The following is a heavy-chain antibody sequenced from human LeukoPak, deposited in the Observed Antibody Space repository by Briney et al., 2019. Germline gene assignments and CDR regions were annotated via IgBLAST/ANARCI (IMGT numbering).Heavy chain of an antibody. CDR1: GGTFSSYA. D-gene: IGHD3-22*01. Sequence: SVTVSCKASGGTFSSYAISWVRQAPGQGLEWMGGIIPIFGTANYAQKFQGRVTITADESTSTAYMELSSLRSEDTAVYYCARDKAYYDSSGYYGGIDYWGQGTLVTVSS. J-gene: IGHJ4*02. CDR3: ARDKAYYDSSGYYGGIDY. CDR2: IIPIFGTA. V-gene: IGHV1-69*13.